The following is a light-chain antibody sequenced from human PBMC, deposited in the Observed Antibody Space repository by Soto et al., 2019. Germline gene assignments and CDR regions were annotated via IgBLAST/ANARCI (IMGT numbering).Light chain of an antibody. CDR3: SSYTFTSTLYV. J-gene: IGLJ1*01. CDR2: EVT. CDR1: RSDIGSYDF. V-gene: IGLV2-14*03. Sequence: QSVLTQPASVSGSPGQSITISCTGSRSDIGSYDFVSWYQQHPGKVPKLIIYEVTKRPSGVSNRFSGSKSGNTASLTISGLQAEDEADYYCSSYTFTSTLYVFGTGTKVTVL.